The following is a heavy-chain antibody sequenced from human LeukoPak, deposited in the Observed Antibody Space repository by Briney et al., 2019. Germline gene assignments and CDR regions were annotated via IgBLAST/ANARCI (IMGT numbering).Heavy chain of an antibody. J-gene: IGHJ6*03. CDR1: GGSTRTSTSY. Sequence: SETLSLTCSVSGGSTRTSTSYWGWVRQPPGKGLEWIRSIHYSGSTYKNPSLKSRVTISMDTSKSQFSLKVTSLTAADSAVYFCARESSSSRYFMDVWGRGTTVTVSS. D-gene: IGHD6-6*01. CDR3: ARESSSSRYFMDV. CDR2: IHYSGST. V-gene: IGHV4-39*07.